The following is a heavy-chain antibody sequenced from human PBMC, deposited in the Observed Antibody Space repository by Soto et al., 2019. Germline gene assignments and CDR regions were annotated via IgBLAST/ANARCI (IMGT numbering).Heavy chain of an antibody. V-gene: IGHV1-2*04. CDR3: ARDSRRKYDFWSGYNYYYGMDV. CDR2: INPNSGGT. Sequence: GASVKVSCKASGYTFTGYYMHWVRQAPGQGLEWMGWINPNSGGTNYAQKFQGWVTMTRDTSISTAYMELSRLRSDDTAVYYCARDSRRKYDFWSGYNYYYGMDVWGQGTTVTVSS. J-gene: IGHJ6*02. CDR1: GYTFTGYY. D-gene: IGHD3-3*01.